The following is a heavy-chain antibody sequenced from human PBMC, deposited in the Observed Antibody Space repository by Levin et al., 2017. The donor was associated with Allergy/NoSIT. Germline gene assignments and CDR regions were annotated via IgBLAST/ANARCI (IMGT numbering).Heavy chain of an antibody. V-gene: IGHV3-30-3*01. J-gene: IGHJ6*02. D-gene: IGHD6-13*01. Sequence: GGSLRLSCEASGFTFSSYAMHWVRQAPGKGLEWVAIISYEAINKYYADSVKGRFTISRDNSKGTLYLQMNGLRAEDTAVYYCANGLRAAGTYQNYYHGMDIWGHGTAVIVSS. CDR3: ANGLRAAGTYQNYYHGMDI. CDR2: ISYEAINK. CDR1: GFTFSSYA.